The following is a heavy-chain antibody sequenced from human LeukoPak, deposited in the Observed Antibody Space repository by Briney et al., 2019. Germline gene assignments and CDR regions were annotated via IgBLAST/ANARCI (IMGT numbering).Heavy chain of an antibody. CDR2: INPNSGGT. V-gene: IGHV1-2*02. Sequence: GASVTLSCKASGYTFTGYYMHWVRQAPGQGLEWMGWINPNSGGTNYAQKFQGRVTMTRDTSISTAYMELSRLRSDDTAVYYCARVGADIVVVPAAMACDYWGQGTLVTVSS. CDR3: ARVGADIVVVPAAMACDY. D-gene: IGHD2-2*01. CDR1: GYTFTGYY. J-gene: IGHJ4*02.